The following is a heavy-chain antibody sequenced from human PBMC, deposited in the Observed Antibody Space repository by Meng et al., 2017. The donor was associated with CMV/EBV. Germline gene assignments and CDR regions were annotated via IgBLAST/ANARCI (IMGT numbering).Heavy chain of an antibody. J-gene: IGHJ4*02. CDR3: ARVGVGESFDY. D-gene: IGHD3-10*01. CDR2: IYYSGST. CDR1: GGSISSYY. Sequence: SETLSLTGTVSGGSISSYYWSWIRQLPGKGLAWIGYIYYSGSTNYNLSLKSRVTISVDTSKNQFSLKLSCVTAADTAVYYCARVGVGESFDYWGQGTLVTVSS. V-gene: IGHV4-59*01.